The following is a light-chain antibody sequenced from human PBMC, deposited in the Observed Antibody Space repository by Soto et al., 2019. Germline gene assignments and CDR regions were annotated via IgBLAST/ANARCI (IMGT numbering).Light chain of an antibody. CDR2: AAS. CDR3: LQDYNSPKT. J-gene: IGKJ2*01. V-gene: IGKV1-6*01. CDR1: QGIRND. Sequence: AIQMTQSPSSLSASVGDRVTITCRASQGIRNDLGWYQQKPGKAPKLLIYAASSLQSGVPSRFSGSGSGTDFPLSISSLQPEDFATYYCLQDYNSPKTFGQGTKLEIK.